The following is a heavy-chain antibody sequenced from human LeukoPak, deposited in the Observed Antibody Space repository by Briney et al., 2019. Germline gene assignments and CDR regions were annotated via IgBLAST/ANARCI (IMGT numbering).Heavy chain of an antibody. CDR2: IGGRDDRT. Sequence: GGSLRLYCAASGFTFTGHTMTWLRQAPGKGLEWVSIIGGRDDRTYYADSVKGRFTISRDNSKNILYLQMNSLRAEDTAVYYCAKDPNPFYDFWSGYKWGQGTLVTVSS. D-gene: IGHD3-3*01. V-gene: IGHV3-23*01. CDR1: GFTFTGHT. CDR3: AKDPNPFYDFWSGYK. J-gene: IGHJ4*02.